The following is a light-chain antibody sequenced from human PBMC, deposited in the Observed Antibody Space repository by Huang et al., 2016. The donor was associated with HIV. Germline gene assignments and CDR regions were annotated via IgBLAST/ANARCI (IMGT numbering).Light chain of an antibody. J-gene: IGKJ1*01. CDR1: QSISSY. CDR3: QQSYSTPPT. Sequence: DIQMTQSPSSLSASVGDRVTITCRASQSISSYLNWYQQKPGKAPKLLIYAASILQIGVPSRFSGSGSGTDFTLTISSLQPEDFATYYCQQSYSTPPTFGQGTKVEIK. CDR2: AAS. V-gene: IGKV1-39*01.